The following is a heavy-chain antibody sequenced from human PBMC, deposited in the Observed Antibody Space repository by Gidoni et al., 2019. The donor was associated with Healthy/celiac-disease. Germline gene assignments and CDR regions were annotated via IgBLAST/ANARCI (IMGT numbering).Heavy chain of an antibody. CDR2: IYYSGST. Sequence: QVQLQESGPGLVKPSQTLSLTCTVSGGSISSGDYYWSWFRQPPGKGLEWIGYIYYSGSTYYNPSLKSRVTISVDTSKNQFSLKLSSVTAADTAVYYCARGQVSSYDFWSGYYLLPNWFDPWGQGTLVTVSS. CDR3: ARGQVSSYDFWSGYYLLPNWFDP. V-gene: IGHV4-30-4*01. CDR1: GGSISSGDYY. J-gene: IGHJ5*02. D-gene: IGHD3-3*01.